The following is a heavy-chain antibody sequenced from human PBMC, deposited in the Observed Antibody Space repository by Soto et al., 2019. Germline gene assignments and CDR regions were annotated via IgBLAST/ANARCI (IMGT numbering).Heavy chain of an antibody. CDR1: GDSISSNSAT. D-gene: IGHD2-15*01. Sequence: PSQTLSLTCDISGDSISSNSATWSWIRQSPSRGLEWLGRTYYRSKWVNEYAVSVRSRITINPDTPKNQFSLQLNSVTPEDSAVYYCARKYGYSFDYWGQGTLVTVS. CDR3: ARKYGYSFDY. V-gene: IGHV6-1*01. CDR2: TYYRSKWVN. J-gene: IGHJ4*02.